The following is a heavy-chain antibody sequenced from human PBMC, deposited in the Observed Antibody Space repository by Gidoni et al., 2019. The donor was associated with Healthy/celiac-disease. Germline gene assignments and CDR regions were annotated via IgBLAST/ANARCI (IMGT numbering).Heavy chain of an antibody. V-gene: IGHV3-30*18. J-gene: IGHJ4*02. CDR3: AKDAYDSSGCPDY. D-gene: IGHD3-22*01. CDR2: ISYDGSNK. CDR1: GFTFSSYG. Sequence: QVQLVVSGGGLVQPGRSLRLSCAAAGFTFSSYGMHWVRQAPGKGLEWVAVISYDGSNKYYADSVKGRFTISRDNSKNTLYLQMNSLRAEDTAVYYCAKDAYDSSGCPDYWGQGTLVTVSS.